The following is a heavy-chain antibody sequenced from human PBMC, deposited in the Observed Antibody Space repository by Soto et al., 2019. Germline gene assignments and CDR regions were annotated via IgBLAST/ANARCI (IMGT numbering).Heavy chain of an antibody. J-gene: IGHJ3*02. Sequence: SVKVSCKASGGTFSSYAISWVRQAPGQGLEWMGGIIPIFGTANYAQKFQGRVTITADKSTSTAYMELSSLRSEDTAVYYCARDPYSYYVFDIGDKGTMVTVSS. V-gene: IGHV1-69*06. CDR1: GGTFSSYA. CDR3: ARDPYSYYVFDI. CDR2: IIPIFGTA. D-gene: IGHD5-18*01.